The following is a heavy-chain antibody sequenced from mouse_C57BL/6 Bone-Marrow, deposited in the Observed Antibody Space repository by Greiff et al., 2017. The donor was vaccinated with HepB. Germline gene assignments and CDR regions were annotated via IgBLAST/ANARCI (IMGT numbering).Heavy chain of an antibody. CDR1: GYTFTDYY. V-gene: IGHV1-26*01. CDR2: INPNNGGT. D-gene: IGHD2-3*01. CDR3: ARGGWLDYFDY. J-gene: IGHJ2*01. Sequence: VQLQQSGPELVKPGASVKISCKASGYTFTDYYMNWVKQSHGKSLEWIGDINPNNGGTSYNQKFKGKATLTVDKSSSTAYMELRSLTSEDSAVYYCARGGWLDYFDYWGRGTTLTVSS.